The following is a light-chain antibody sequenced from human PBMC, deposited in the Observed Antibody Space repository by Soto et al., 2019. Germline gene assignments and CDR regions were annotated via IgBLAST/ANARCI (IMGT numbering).Light chain of an antibody. Sequence: EIVMTQSPATLSVSPGERATLSCRASQSVSSNLAWYQQKPGQAPRLLIYGASTRATGIPARFSGSGSGTEFTHTNSSLQTEDFAVYYYHQYNSWPSWTFGQGTKVEIK. CDR2: GAS. J-gene: IGKJ1*01. CDR1: QSVSSN. V-gene: IGKV3-15*01. CDR3: HQYNSWPSWT.